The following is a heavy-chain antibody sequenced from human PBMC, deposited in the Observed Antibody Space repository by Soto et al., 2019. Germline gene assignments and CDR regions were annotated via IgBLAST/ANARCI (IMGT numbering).Heavy chain of an antibody. V-gene: IGHV1-2*02. D-gene: IGHD3-10*01. J-gene: IGHJ3*02. Sequence: QVQLVQSGAEVKKPGASVKVSCKASGYTFTGYYMHWVRQAPGQGLEWMGWINSNTGGTNYAQRFQGRVTMTSDTSISTAYMELSRLTSDDTAVYYCAREGAGAFDIWGQGTMVTVSS. CDR1: GYTFTGYY. CDR3: AREGAGAFDI. CDR2: INSNTGGT.